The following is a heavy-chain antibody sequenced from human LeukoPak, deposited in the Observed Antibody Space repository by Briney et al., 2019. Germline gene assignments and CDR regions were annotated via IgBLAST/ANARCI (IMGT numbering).Heavy chain of an antibody. D-gene: IGHD5-24*01. CDR2: IIPIFGRA. CDR3: ARNVEMASLDY. J-gene: IGHJ4*02. Sequence: GGSLRPSCAASGFTVSSNYMSWVRQAPGKGLEWMGRIIPIFGRANYAQKFQGRVTITTDESTSTAYMELSSLRSEDTAVYYCARNVEMASLDYWGQGTLVTVSS. CDR1: GFTVSSNY. V-gene: IGHV1-69*05.